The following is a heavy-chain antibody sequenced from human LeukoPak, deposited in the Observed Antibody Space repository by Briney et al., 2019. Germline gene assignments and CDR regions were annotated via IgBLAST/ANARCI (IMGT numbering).Heavy chain of an antibody. CDR1: GGSISSGGYY. V-gene: IGHV4-31*03. CDR3: ARDAYDSSGYRFDY. D-gene: IGHD3-22*01. J-gene: IGHJ4*02. Sequence: PSQTLSLTCSVSGGSISSGGYYWSWLRQHPGKGLEWIGYICYSRSTYYNPSLKSRVTISVDTSKNQFSLKLSSVTAAGTAVYYCARDAYDSSGYRFDYWGQGTLVTVSS. CDR2: ICYSRST.